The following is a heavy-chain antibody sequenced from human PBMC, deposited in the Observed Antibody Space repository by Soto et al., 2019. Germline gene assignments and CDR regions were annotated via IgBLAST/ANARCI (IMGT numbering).Heavy chain of an antibody. CDR2: IYYSGST. V-gene: IGHV4-59*01. CDR3: ARSDYCSSTSCYASRLDIFDY. D-gene: IGHD2-2*01. CDR1: GGSISSYY. Sequence: LSLTCTVSGGSISSYYWSWIRQPPGKGLEWIGYIYYSGSTNYNPSRKSRVTISVDTSKNQFSLKLSSVTAADTAVYYCARSDYCSSTSCYASRLDIFDYWGQGTLVTVSS. J-gene: IGHJ4*02.